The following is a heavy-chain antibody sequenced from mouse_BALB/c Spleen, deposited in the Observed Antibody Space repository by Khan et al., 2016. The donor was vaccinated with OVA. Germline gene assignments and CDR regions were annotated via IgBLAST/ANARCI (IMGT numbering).Heavy chain of an antibody. V-gene: IGHV7-3*02. CDR1: GFTFTDYY. CDR2: SRNKDNGYTT. CDR3: ARDRWLLGAVGY. D-gene: IGHD2-3*01. Sequence: EVELVESGGGLVQPGGSLRLSCATSGFTFTDYYMSWVRQPPGKALEWWGFSRNKDNGYTTEYSASVKGRFTISRDNSQSILYLQMNTLRAEDSAHDYCARDRWLLGAVGYCGQGTSVTVSS. J-gene: IGHJ4*01.